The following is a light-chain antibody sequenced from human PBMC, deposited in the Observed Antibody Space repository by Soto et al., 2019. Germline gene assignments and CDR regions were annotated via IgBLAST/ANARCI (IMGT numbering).Light chain of an antibody. J-gene: IGKJ1*01. CDR2: DAS. Sequence: DIQMTQSPSSLSASVGDRVTITCQASQDISNYLNWYQQKPGKAPKLLIYDASNLETAVPSRFSGSGSGTDFTFTISSLQPEDIATYYCQQYDNPPRALGPGTKVDI. V-gene: IGKV1-33*01. CDR3: QQYDNPPRA. CDR1: QDISNY.